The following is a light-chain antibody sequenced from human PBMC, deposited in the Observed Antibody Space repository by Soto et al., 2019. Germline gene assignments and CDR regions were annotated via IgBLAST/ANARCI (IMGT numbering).Light chain of an antibody. CDR2: NYR. CDR1: HIGSKS. J-gene: IGLJ3*02. Sequence: SYELTQPPAVSVAPGQTARITRGGDHIGSKSVHWYQQKPGQAPVLVVYNYRDRPSGIPERFSDSNSGNTATLTISRVEAGDEADYYCQVWDSSRDHVVFGGGTKLTVL. CDR3: QVWDSSRDHVV. V-gene: IGLV3-21*02.